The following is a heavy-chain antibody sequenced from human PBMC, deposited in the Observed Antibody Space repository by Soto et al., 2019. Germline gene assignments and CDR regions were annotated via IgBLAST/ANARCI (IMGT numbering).Heavy chain of an antibody. CDR1: GGTFSSYA. J-gene: IGHJ6*02. V-gene: IGHV1-69*13. CDR3: ARVGIVGLTGTTDYYYGMDV. CDR2: IIPIFGTA. D-gene: IGHD1-20*01. Sequence: SVKVSCKASGGTFSSYAISWVRQAPGQGLEWMGGIIPIFGTANYAQKFQGRVTITADESTSTAYMELSSLRSEDTAVYYCARVGIVGLTGTTDYYYGMDVWGQGTTVTVSS.